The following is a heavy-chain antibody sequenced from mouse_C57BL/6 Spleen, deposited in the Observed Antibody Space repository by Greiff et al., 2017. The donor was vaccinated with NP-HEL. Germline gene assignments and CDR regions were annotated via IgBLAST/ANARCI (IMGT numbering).Heavy chain of an antibody. CDR2: IDPSDSET. Sequence: QVQLQQPGAELVRPGSSVKLSCKASGYTFTSYWMHWVKQRPIQGLEWIGNIDPSDSETHYNQKFKDKATLTVDKSSSTDYMQLSSLTSEDSAVYYCARSPFITTVVAKNYAMDYWGQGTSVTVSS. J-gene: IGHJ4*01. CDR3: ARSPFITTVVAKNYAMDY. D-gene: IGHD1-1*01. V-gene: IGHV1-52*01. CDR1: GYTFTSYW.